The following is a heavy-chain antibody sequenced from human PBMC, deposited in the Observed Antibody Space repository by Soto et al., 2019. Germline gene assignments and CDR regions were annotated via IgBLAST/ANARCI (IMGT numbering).Heavy chain of an antibody. D-gene: IGHD3-10*01. Sequence: SETLSLTCAVYGGSFSGYYWSWIRQPPGKGLEWIGEINHSGSTSYNPSLKSRVTISVDTSKNQFSLKLSSVTAADTAVYYCAREWRVRGVIIPPKPFDYCGQGTLVTVS. CDR1: GGSFSGYY. CDR3: AREWRVRGVIIPPKPFDY. CDR2: INHSGST. J-gene: IGHJ4*02. V-gene: IGHV4-34*01.